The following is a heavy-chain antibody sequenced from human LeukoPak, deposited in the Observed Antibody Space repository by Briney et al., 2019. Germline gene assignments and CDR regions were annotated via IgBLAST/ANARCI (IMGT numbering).Heavy chain of an antibody. CDR3: ARDRVPGYSLNWFDP. V-gene: IGHV4-59*01. CDR2: IYYSGST. J-gene: IGHJ5*02. D-gene: IGHD5-18*01. Sequence: SETLSLTCTASGVPLNNYFWGWIRQPPGKGLEWIAYIYYSGSTTDNPSPKTRVSISVDTSKNQFSLKLSSVTAADTAVYYCARDRVPGYSLNWFDPWGQGTLVTVSS. CDR1: GVPLNNYF.